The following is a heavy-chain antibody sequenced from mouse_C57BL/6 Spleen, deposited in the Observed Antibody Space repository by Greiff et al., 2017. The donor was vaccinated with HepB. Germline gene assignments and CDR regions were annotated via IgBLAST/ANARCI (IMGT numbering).Heavy chain of an antibody. CDR2: INSDGGST. CDR3: ARQKAYYSNPFAY. V-gene: IGHV5-2*01. Sequence: EVKVVESGGGLVQPGESLKLSCESNEYEFPSHDMSWVRKTPETRLELVAAINSDGGSTYYPDTMERRFIISRDNTKKTLYLQMSSLRSEDTALYDCARQKAYYSNPFAYWGQGTLVTVSA. J-gene: IGHJ3*01. CDR1: EYEFPSHD. D-gene: IGHD2-5*01.